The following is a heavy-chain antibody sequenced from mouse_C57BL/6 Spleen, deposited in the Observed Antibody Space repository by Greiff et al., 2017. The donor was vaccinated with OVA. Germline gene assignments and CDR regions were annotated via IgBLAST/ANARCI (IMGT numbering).Heavy chain of an antibody. D-gene: IGHD4-1*02. CDR2: ISYDGSN. J-gene: IGHJ1*03. V-gene: IGHV3-6*01. CDR3: ARSTGTRYFDV. Sequence: ESGPGLVKPSQSLSLTCSVTGYSITSGYYWNWIRQFPGNKLEWMGYISYDGSNNYNPSLKNRISITRDTSKNQFFLKLNSVTTEDTATYYCARSTGTRYFDVWGTGTTVTVSS. CDR1: GYSITSGYY.